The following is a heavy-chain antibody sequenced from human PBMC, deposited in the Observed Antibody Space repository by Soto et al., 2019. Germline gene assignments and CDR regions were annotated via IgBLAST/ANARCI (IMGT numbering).Heavy chain of an antibody. D-gene: IGHD6-6*01. CDR2: ISYDGSNK. J-gene: IGHJ4*02. CDR3: AKEGEEGGGSSPRHGSY. Sequence: GGSLRLSCAASGFTFSSYGMHWVRQAPGKGLEWVAVISYDGSNKYYADSVKGRFTISRDNSKNTLYLQMNSLRAEDTAVYYCAKEGEEGGGSSPRHGSYWGQGTLVTVSS. V-gene: IGHV3-30*18. CDR1: GFTFSSYG.